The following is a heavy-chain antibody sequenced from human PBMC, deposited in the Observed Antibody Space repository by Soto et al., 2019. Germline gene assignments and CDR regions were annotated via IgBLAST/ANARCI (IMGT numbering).Heavy chain of an antibody. CDR2: INHSGST. J-gene: IGHJ6*02. CDR1: GGSFSGYY. V-gene: IGHV4-34*01. D-gene: IGHD1-26*01. CDR3: AREWGGNHYYYYYGMDV. Sequence: SETLSLTCAVYGGSFSGYYWSWIRQPPGKGLEWIGEINHSGSTNYNPSLKSRVTISVDTSKNQFSLKLSSVTAADTAVYYCAREWGGNHYYYYYGMDVWGQGTTVTVSS.